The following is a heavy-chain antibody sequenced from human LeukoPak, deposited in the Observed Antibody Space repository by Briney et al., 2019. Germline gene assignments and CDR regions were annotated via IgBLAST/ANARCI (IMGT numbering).Heavy chain of an antibody. D-gene: IGHD2-2*01. V-gene: IGHV1-46*01. J-gene: IGHJ1*01. Sequence: ASVKVSCKASGYTFTSYYIHWVPQAPGQGLEWMGIINPSGGSTSYAQKFQGRVTMPRDTSTSTVYMELSSLRSEDSAVYYWARDSGARYCSRTSFYGAQYFQHWGQGTLVTVSS. CDR3: ARDSGARYCSRTSFYGAQYFQH. CDR2: INPSGGST. CDR1: GYTFTSYY.